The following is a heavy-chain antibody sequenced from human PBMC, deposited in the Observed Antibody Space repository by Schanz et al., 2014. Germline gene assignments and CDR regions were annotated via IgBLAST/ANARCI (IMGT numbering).Heavy chain of an antibody. CDR1: GYIFGSHG. Sequence: QLMQSGSEVRKPGASVKVSCKASGYIFGSHGMTWVRQAPGQGPELMGWINAHTGNTQYAQKFQGRVNMTRDTVTTTVHLELTRLRTDDTAIYYCARVHIATYHYNSPGAFDIWGRGTRDNVSS. J-gene: IGHJ3*02. CDR2: INAHTGNT. D-gene: IGHD3-10*01. CDR3: ARVHIATYHYNSPGAFDI. V-gene: IGHV1-18*01.